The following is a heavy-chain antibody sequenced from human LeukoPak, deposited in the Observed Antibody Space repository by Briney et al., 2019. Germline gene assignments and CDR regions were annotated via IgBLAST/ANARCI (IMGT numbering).Heavy chain of an antibody. V-gene: IGHV3-48*03. Sequence: GGSLRLSCAASGFTFSSYEMNWVRQAPGKGLEWVSYISSSGSTIYYADSVKGRFTISRDNAKNSLYLQMNSLRAEDTAVYYCARDRTYYYDSSGYSNWFDPWGQGTLVTVSS. D-gene: IGHD3-22*01. CDR2: ISSSGSTI. J-gene: IGHJ5*02. CDR3: ARDRTYYYDSSGYSNWFDP. CDR1: GFTFSSYE.